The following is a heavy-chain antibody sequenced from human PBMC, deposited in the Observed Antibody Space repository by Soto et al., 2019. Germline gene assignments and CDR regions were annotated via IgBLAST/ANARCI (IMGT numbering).Heavy chain of an antibody. D-gene: IGHD6-13*01. V-gene: IGHV3-48*03. Sequence: GGSLRLSCAASGFTLSSYEMNWVHQAPGKGLEWVSYISSSGSTIYYADSVKGRFTISRDNAKNSLYLQMNSLRAEDTAVYYCGRDGGSSSPLHYGMVVWGQVPTLPVFS. CDR3: GRDGGSSSPLHYGMVV. CDR1: GFTLSSYE. J-gene: IGHJ6*02. CDR2: ISSSGSTI.